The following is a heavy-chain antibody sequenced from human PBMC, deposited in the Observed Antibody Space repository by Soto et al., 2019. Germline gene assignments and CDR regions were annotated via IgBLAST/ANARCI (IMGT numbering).Heavy chain of an antibody. V-gene: IGHV4-30-2*04. Sequence: SISSGGYYWGWIRQPPGKGLEWVGNIHHSGSTYYNPSLKSRVTISIDTSKNQFSLKLISVTAADTAVYYCARAGDTMVRGVIIMNYYGMDVWGQGTTVTVSS. CDR1: SISSGGYY. CDR3: ARAGDTMVRGVIIMNYYGMDV. CDR2: IHHSGST. D-gene: IGHD3-10*01. J-gene: IGHJ6*01.